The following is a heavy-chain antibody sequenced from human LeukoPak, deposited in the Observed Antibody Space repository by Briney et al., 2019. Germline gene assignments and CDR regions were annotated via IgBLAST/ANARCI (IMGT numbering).Heavy chain of an antibody. CDR3: AKGGLTAMAPKGAFDI. CDR1: GFTFSSYG. Sequence: GGSLRLSCAATGFTFSSYGMHWVRQAPGKGLEWVAFIRYDGSNKYYADSVKGRFTISRDNSKNTLYLQMNSLRAEDTAVYYCAKGGLTAMAPKGAFDIWGQGTMVTVSS. J-gene: IGHJ3*02. D-gene: IGHD5-18*01. CDR2: IRYDGSNK. V-gene: IGHV3-30*02.